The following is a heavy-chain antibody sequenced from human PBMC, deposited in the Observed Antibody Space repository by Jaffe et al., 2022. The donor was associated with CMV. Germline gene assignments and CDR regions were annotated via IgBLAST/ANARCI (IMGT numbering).Heavy chain of an antibody. V-gene: IGHV3-9*01. D-gene: IGHD4-17*01. Sequence: EVQLVESGGDWVQPGGSLRLSCEASGFTFGDFAMNWIRQVPGKGLEWISGITWNSGAIGYVDSVRGRFTISRDNAKNSLYLQMDRLRAEDTALYFCAKDLTNGDYDRYFDLWGRGTRVIVSS. CDR2: ITWNSGAI. J-gene: IGHJ2*01. CDR3: AKDLTNGDYDRYFDL. CDR1: GFTFGDFA.